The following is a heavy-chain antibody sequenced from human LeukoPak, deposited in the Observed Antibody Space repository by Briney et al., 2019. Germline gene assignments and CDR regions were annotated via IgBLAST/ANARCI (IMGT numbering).Heavy chain of an antibody. V-gene: IGHV4-61*01. CDR3: AREGLVDNWFDP. J-gene: IGHJ5*02. Sequence: PSETLPLTCTVSGGSVSSGSYYWSWIRQPPGKGLEWIGYIYYSGSTNYNPSLKSRVTISVDTSKNQFSLRLSSVTAADTAVYYCAREGLVDNWFDPWGQGTLVTVSS. D-gene: IGHD3-10*01. CDR1: GGSVSSGSYY. CDR2: IYYSGST.